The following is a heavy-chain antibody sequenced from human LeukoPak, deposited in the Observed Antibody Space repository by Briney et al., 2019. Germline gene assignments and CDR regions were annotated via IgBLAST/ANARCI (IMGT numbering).Heavy chain of an antibody. CDR1: GGSISSSSYY. J-gene: IGHJ4*02. CDR2: IYHSGST. D-gene: IGHD1-14*01. Sequence: PSETLSLTCTVSGGSISSSSYYWGWIRQPPGKGLEWIGEIYHSGSTSYNPSLTSRVSISLDKSENRFSLRLNSVTAADTAVYYCARATTVWPFDYWGQGTLVTVSS. CDR3: ARATTVWPFDY. V-gene: IGHV4-39*07.